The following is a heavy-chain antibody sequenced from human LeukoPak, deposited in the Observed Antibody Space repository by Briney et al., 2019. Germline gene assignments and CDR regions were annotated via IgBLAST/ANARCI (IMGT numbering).Heavy chain of an antibody. CDR3: ARDWYSSQPAVHQLDY. D-gene: IGHD6-19*01. CDR2: ISAYNGNT. CDR1: GYTFTSYG. J-gene: IGHJ4*02. Sequence: ASVKVSCKASGYTFTSYGISWVRQAPGQGLEWMGWISAYNGNTNYAQKLQGRVTMTTDTSTSTAYMELRSLRSDDTAVYYCARDWYSSQPAVHQLDYWGQGTLVTVSS. V-gene: IGHV1-18*01.